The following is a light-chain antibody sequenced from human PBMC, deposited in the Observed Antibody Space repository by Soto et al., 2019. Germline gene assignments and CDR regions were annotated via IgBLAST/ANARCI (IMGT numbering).Light chain of an antibody. CDR2: DVR. CDR1: SSDIGAYEH. CDR3: ASKTTSSTVV. Sequence: QSVLTQPSSMSGSPGQSITISCTGTSSDIGAYEHVSWYQQRPGRAPKVLIYDVRIRPSEVSNRFSGSKSGDTASLTISGLQAEDEAVYYCASKTTSSTVVFGGGTKLTVL. V-gene: IGLV2-14*03. J-gene: IGLJ2*01.